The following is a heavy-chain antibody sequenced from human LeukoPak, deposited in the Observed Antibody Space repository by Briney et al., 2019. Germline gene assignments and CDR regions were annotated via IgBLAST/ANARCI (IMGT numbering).Heavy chain of an antibody. CDR3: ARDFTRYSSSWLEGDYFDY. CDR2: ISYGGSNK. V-gene: IGHV3-30-3*01. Sequence: PGRSLRLSCAASGFTFSSYAMHWVRQAPGKGLEWVAVISYGGSNKYYADSVKGRFTISRDNSKNTLYLQMNSLRAEDTAMYYCARDFTRYSSSWLEGDYFDYWGQGTLVTVSS. D-gene: IGHD6-13*01. CDR1: GFTFSSYA. J-gene: IGHJ4*02.